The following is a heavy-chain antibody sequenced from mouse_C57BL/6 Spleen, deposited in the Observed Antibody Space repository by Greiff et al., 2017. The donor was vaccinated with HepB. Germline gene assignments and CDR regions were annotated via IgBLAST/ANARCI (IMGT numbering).Heavy chain of an antibody. CDR1: GFTFSSYA. CDR2: ISDGGSYT. J-gene: IGHJ2*01. Sequence: EVKLVESGGGLVKPGGSLKISCAASGFTFSSYAMSWVRQTPEKRLEWVATISDGGSYTYYTDNVKGRFTISRDKAKKNMYLQMIHLKSEDTAMYYCEGEYVEMDYWGQGTTLTVSS. V-gene: IGHV5-4*03. CDR3: EGEYVEMDY. D-gene: IGHD2-13*01.